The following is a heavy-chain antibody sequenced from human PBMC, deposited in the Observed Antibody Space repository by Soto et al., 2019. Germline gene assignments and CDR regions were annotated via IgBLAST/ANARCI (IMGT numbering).Heavy chain of an antibody. CDR1: GFTFKTYW. CDR3: ARLSGEQFAFLSYGMDA. CDR2: INSDGTIT. D-gene: IGHD6-6*01. Sequence: GGSLRLTCAASGFTFKTYWMNWVRQAPGKGLLWLSGINSDGTITSYADSVKGRFTISRDNARNTLSLQMDSLRAEDTAVSYCARLSGEQFAFLSYGMDAWGQGTTVTVSS. V-gene: IGHV3-74*01. J-gene: IGHJ6*02.